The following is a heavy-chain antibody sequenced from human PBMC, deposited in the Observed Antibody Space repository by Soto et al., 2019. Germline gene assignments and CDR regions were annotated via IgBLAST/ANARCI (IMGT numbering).Heavy chain of an antibody. V-gene: IGHV4-31*03. CDR1: GGSIASGDKY. Sequence: QVQLQESGPGLVKPSQTLSLTCTVSGGSIASGDKYWSWIRQHPGKGLEWIGYIYYSGFTYHRSSLESRVTISVDTSKNQFSLKLSSVTAADTAVYYCARGRASTGDGGNSYFDHWGQGILVSVSS. J-gene: IGHJ4*02. D-gene: IGHD2-21*01. CDR3: ARGRASTGDGGNSYFDH. CDR2: IYYSGFT.